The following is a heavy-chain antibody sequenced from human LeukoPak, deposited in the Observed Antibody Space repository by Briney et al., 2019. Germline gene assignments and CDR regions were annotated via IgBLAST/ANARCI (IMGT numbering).Heavy chain of an antibody. CDR3: AAGTAADY. CDR2: ISSSSSYT. Sequence: GGSLRLSCVVSGIPFSDYYMNWVRQAPGKGLEWISYISSSSSYTDYADSVKGRFTISRDNAQNALFLQMDSLRVEDTAVYYCAAGTAADYWGQGTRVTVSS. J-gene: IGHJ4*02. V-gene: IGHV3-11*03. CDR1: GIPFSDYY. D-gene: IGHD6-13*01.